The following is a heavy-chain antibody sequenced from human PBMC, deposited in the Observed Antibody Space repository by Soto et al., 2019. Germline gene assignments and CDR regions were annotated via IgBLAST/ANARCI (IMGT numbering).Heavy chain of an antibody. J-gene: IGHJ6*02. Sequence: QVQLVQSGAEVKQPGSSVKVSCKASGGTFSSYAISWVRQAPGQGLEWMGGIIPIFGTANYAQKFQGRVTITADESTSTAYMELSSLRSEDTAVYYCAREYYYDSSGYYYDPDRYYYGMDVWGQGTTVTVSS. CDR2: IIPIFGTA. D-gene: IGHD3-22*01. CDR3: AREYYYDSSGYYYDPDRYYYGMDV. V-gene: IGHV1-69*01. CDR1: GGTFSSYA.